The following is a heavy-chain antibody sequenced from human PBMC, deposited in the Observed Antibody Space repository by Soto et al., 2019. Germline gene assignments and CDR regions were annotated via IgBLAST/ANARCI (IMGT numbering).Heavy chain of an antibody. V-gene: IGHV1-18*01. D-gene: IGHD2-2*01. CDR3: AREGYCSSTSCFRVREWPPKSYYYYYMDV. J-gene: IGHJ6*03. CDR1: GYTFTSYG. CDR2: ISAYNGNT. Sequence: GASVKVSCKASGYTFTSYGISWVRQAPGQGLEWMGWISAYNGNTNYAQKLQGRVTMTTDTSTSTAYMELRSPRSDDTAVYYCAREGYCSSTSCFRVREWPPKSYYYYYMDVWGKGTTVTVSS.